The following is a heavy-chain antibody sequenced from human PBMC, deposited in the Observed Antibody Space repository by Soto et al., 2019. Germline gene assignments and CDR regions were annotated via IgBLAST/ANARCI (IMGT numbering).Heavy chain of an antibody. Sequence: ASVKVSCKTSGYIFTDYYIHWVRQAPGQGLEWMGWINPNSGGTNYAQKFQDWVTMTRDTSINTAHMEVNRLRSDDTAVYYCARPSGYYPYYFDDWGQGTQVTVS. V-gene: IGHV1-2*04. D-gene: IGHD3-22*01. CDR3: ARPSGYYPYYFDD. CDR2: INPNSGGT. CDR1: GYIFTDYY. J-gene: IGHJ4*02.